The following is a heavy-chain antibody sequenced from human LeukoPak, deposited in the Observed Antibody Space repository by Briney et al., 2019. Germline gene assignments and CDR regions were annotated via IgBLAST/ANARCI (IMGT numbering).Heavy chain of an antibody. CDR2: IYPGDSDT. V-gene: IGHV5-51*01. Sequence: GESLKISCKGSGYSFTSYWIGWVRQMPGKGLEGMGIIYPGDSDTRYSPSFQGQVTISADKSISTAYLQWSSLKASDTAMYYCARVYRSGGSCYPYDAFDIWGQGTMVTVSS. CDR3: ARVYRSGGSCYPYDAFDI. J-gene: IGHJ3*02. D-gene: IGHD2-15*01. CDR1: GYSFTSYW.